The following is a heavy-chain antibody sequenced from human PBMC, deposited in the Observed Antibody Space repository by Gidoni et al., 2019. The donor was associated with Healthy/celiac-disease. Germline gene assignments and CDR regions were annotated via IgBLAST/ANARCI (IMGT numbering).Heavy chain of an antibody. CDR3: AKGGLTYGSGSYYDY. V-gene: IGHV3-23*01. D-gene: IGHD3-10*01. CDR2: ISGSGGST. Sequence: EVQLLEAGGGLVQPGGSLRLPCEASGFTLRSYAMSWVRQAPGKGLEWVSAISGSGGSTYYSDSVKGRFTISRDNSKNTLYLQMNSLRAEDTAVYYCAKGGLTYGSGSYYDYWGQGTLVTVSS. J-gene: IGHJ4*02. CDR1: GFTLRSYA.